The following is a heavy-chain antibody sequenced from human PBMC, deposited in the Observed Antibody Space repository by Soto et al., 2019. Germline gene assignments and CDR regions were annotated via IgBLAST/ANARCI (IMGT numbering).Heavy chain of an antibody. CDR3: ARLSGAGIYYYYYYMDV. CDR2: IYPGDSDT. Sequence: PGESLKISCQGSGYSFTSYWIGWVRQMPGKGLEWMGIIYPGDSDTRYSPPFQGQVTISADKSISTAYLQWSSLKASDTAMYYCARLSGAGIYYYYYYMDVWGKGTTVTVSS. CDR1: GYSFTSYW. D-gene: IGHD6-19*01. J-gene: IGHJ6*03. V-gene: IGHV5-51*01.